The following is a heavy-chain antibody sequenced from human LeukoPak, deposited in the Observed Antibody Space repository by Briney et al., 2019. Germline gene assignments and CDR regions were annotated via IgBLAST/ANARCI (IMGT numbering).Heavy chain of an antibody. V-gene: IGHV4-61*08. Sequence: SETLSLTCTVSGGSISSGDYYWSWIRQPPGKGLEWIGYIYYSGSTNYNPSLKSRVAISVDTSKNQFSLKLSSVTAADTAVYYCARVRRDYGGNPWTAFDIWGRGTMVTVSS. J-gene: IGHJ3*02. CDR2: IYYSGST. CDR3: ARVRRDYGGNPWTAFDI. D-gene: IGHD4-23*01. CDR1: GGSISSGDYY.